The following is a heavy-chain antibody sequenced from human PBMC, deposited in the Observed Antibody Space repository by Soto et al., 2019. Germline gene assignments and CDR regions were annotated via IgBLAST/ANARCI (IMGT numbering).Heavy chain of an antibody. CDR2: FDPEDGET. CDR3: ARDFSVASTDGMDV. D-gene: IGHD5-12*01. V-gene: IGHV1-24*01. J-gene: IGHJ6*02. CDR1: GYTLTELS. Sequence: ASVKVSCKVSGYTLTELSMHWVRQAPGKGLEWMGGFDPEDGETIYAQKFQGRVTMTEDTSTDTVYMELSSLRSEDTAVYYCARDFSVASTDGMDVRGHGPTVTVSS.